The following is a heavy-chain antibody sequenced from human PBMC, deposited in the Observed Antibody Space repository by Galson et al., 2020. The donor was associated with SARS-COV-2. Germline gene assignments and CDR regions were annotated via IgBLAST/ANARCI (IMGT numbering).Heavy chain of an antibody. J-gene: IGHJ3*01. CDR3: ARALAAAPVFGAFDV. D-gene: IGHD6-13*01. CDR1: GFSLSTSGLC. CDR2: LCWDDDK. V-gene: IGHV2-70*01. Sequence: SGPTLVKPTQTLTLTCTFSGFSLSTSGLCVTWIRQPPGKALEWLALLCWDDDKYYSTSLETRLTISKDTSKNQVVLTMTNMDPVDTATYYCARALAAAPVFGAFDVWGQGTMVTVSS.